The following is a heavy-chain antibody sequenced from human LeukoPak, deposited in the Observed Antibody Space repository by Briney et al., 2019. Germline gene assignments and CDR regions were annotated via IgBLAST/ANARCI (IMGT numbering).Heavy chain of an antibody. Sequence: SETLSLTCTVSGGSINSGSYSWAWVRQPAGRGREWIGRIHISGSTHYTPSLKSRVTISVDTSKNQFSLKLSSVTAADTAVYYCARADRSGYFGNVVAFDIWGQGTMVTVSS. CDR1: GGSINSGSYS. D-gene: IGHD3-22*01. CDR3: ARADRSGYFGNVVAFDI. J-gene: IGHJ3*02. V-gene: IGHV4-61*02. CDR2: IHISGST.